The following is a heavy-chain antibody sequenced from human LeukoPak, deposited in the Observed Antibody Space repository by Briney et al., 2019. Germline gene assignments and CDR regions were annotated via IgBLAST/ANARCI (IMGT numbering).Heavy chain of an antibody. Sequence: SETLSLTCTVSGGSISTYYWTWIRQPPGKGLEWMGFSHYSGSTNYNPSLKSRVTISVDTSKNRFSLKLSSVTAADTAVYYCARRGGPFDPWGQGTLVTVSS. CDR1: GGSISTYY. CDR3: ARRGGPFDP. V-gene: IGHV4-59*12. D-gene: IGHD3-16*01. CDR2: SHYSGST. J-gene: IGHJ5*02.